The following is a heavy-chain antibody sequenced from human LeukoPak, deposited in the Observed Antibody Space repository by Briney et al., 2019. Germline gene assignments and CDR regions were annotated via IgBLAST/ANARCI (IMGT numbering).Heavy chain of an antibody. Sequence: PGGSLRLSCAASGFTFSNYAMSWVRQAPGKGLEWVSGISGSGGDTYYADSVKGRFTISRDNFKRTVSLEMNSLRAEDTAVYYCAKDDQRGFDYSNSLEHWGQGSLVIVSS. CDR3: AKDDQRGFDYSNSLEH. CDR1: GFTFSNYA. V-gene: IGHV3-23*01. CDR2: ISGSGGDT. J-gene: IGHJ5*02. D-gene: IGHD4-11*01.